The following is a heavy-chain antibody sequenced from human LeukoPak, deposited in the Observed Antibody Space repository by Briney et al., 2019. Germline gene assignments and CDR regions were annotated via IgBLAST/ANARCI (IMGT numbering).Heavy chain of an antibody. D-gene: IGHD3-3*01. CDR3: ARRNTIFRGYFYMDV. J-gene: IGHJ6*03. V-gene: IGHV3-48*01. CDR1: RFSFSSFG. Sequence: PGGSLRLSCAASRFSFSSFGMIWVRQAPGKGLEWLSYISTSGTQSYADSVKGRITVSRDNVKKSVSLQMNSLRVGDTAVYYCARRNTIFRGYFYMDVWGKGTTVIVAS. CDR2: ISTSGTQ.